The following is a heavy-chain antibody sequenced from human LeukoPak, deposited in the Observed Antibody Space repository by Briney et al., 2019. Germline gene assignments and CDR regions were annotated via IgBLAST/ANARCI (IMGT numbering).Heavy chain of an antibody. CDR1: GFTVTNYW. J-gene: IGHJ4*02. D-gene: IGHD2-15*01. V-gene: IGHV3-74*01. CDR3: ATSHDSAGND. CDR2: INSDGSNT. Sequence: GGSLRLSCTTSGFTVTNYWMHWVRQAPGKGLVWVSRINSDGSNTNYAGSVKGRFTISRDNARNTLYLQMNSLRAEDTAVYYCATSHDSAGNDWGQGTLVTVSS.